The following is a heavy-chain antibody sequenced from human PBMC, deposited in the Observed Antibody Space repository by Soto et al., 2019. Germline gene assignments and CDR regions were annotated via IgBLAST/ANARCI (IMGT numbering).Heavy chain of an antibody. CDR3: ANIPVVRVHTSYYYCGMDV. CDR2: IYHSGRT. CDR1: GGSISSSNW. J-gene: IGHJ6*02. Sequence: SETLSLTCAVSGGSISSSNWWSWVRQPPGKGLEWIGEIYHSGRTNYNPSLKSRVTISVDKSKNQFSLKLSSVTAADTAVYYCANIPVVRVHTSYYYCGMDVWGQGTTVTVYS. V-gene: IGHV4-4*02. D-gene: IGHD3-10*01.